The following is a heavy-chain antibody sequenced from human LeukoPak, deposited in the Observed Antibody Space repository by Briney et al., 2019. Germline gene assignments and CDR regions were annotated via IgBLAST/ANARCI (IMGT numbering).Heavy chain of an antibody. CDR3: TRDMIRGVVNY. J-gene: IGHJ4*02. V-gene: IGHV3-74*01. D-gene: IGHD3-10*01. CDR2: INKDGSSS. CDR1: GFTFSSYW. Sequence: GGSLRLSCAASGFTFSSYWMHWVRQAPGKGLVWVSRINKDGSSSTNADPVQGRFTISRDNAKNTLYLQMNSLRVEDTAVYYCTRDMIRGVVNYWGQGTLVTVSS.